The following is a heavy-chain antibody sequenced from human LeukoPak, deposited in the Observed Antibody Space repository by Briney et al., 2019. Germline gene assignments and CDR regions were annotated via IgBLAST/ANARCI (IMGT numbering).Heavy chain of an antibody. CDR1: GDSISSSSYY. Sequence: SETLYLTCNDSGDSISSSSYYWGWIRQPPGKGLEWIGTIYYSGTTYYNPSLKSRVTISVDTSKNQFSLNLSSVTAADTAVFYCARGVWDPYNYGYGAAFDIWGQGTMVTVSS. V-gene: IGHV4-39*07. CDR3: ARGVWDPYNYGYGAAFDI. D-gene: IGHD5-18*01. J-gene: IGHJ3*02. CDR2: IYYSGTT.